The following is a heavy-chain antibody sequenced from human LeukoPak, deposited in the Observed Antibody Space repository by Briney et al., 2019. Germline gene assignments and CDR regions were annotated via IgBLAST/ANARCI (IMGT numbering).Heavy chain of an antibody. J-gene: IGHJ3*02. CDR3: AKGRYDSSPDAFDI. Sequence: GGSLRLSCAASGCTFSSYSMSWVRQAPGKGLEWVSAISGSGGSTYYADSVKGRFTTSRDNSKNTLYLQMNSLGAEDTAVYYCAKGRYDSSPDAFDIWGQGTMVTVSS. CDR2: ISGSGGST. V-gene: IGHV3-23*01. D-gene: IGHD3-22*01. CDR1: GCTFSSYS.